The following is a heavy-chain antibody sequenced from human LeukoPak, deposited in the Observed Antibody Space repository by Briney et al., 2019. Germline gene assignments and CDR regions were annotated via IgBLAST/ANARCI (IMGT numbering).Heavy chain of an antibody. CDR2: IYYSGST. CDR1: GGCISSYY. Sequence: SETLSLTCTVSGGCISSYYWSWIRQPPGKGLERIRYIYYSGSTNHNPPLKSRVTISVDTSKNQFSLKLSSVTAADTAVYYCARDGDYGDLNWYFDLWGRGTLVTVSS. D-gene: IGHD4-17*01. CDR3: ARDGDYGDLNWYFDL. V-gene: IGHV4-59*01. J-gene: IGHJ2*01.